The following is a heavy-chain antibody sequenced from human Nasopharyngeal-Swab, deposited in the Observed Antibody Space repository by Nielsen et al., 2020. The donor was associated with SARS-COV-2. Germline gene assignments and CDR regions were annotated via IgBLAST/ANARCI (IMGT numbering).Heavy chain of an antibody. J-gene: IGHJ4*02. D-gene: IGHD3-10*01. Sequence: SETLSLTCTVSGGSISSYYWSWIRQPPGKGLEWIGEINHSGSTNYTPSLKSRVTISVDTSKNQFSLKLSSVTAADTAVYYCARDVYYGSGNWGQGTLVTVSS. V-gene: IGHV4-34*01. CDR2: INHSGST. CDR1: GGSISSYY. CDR3: ARDVYYGSGN.